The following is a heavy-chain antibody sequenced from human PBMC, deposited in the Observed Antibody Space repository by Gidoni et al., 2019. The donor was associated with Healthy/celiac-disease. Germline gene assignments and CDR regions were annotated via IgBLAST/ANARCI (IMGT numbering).Heavy chain of an antibody. D-gene: IGHD2-2*01. CDR2: RWYDGSNK. CDR3: ARKLVVPAAPYYYYYGMDV. V-gene: IGHV3-33*01. Sequence: QVQLVESGGGVVQPGRSLRLSCAASGFTFSSYGMHWVRQAPGKGLEWVAVRWYDGSNKYYADSVKGRFTISRDNSKNTLYLQMNSLRAEDTAVYYCARKLVVPAAPYYYYYGMDVWGQGTTVTVSS. J-gene: IGHJ6*02. CDR1: GFTFSSYG.